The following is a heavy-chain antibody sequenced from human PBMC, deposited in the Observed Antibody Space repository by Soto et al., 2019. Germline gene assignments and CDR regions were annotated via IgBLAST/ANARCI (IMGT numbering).Heavy chain of an antibody. CDR1: GGYISSGGCS. Sequence: PSVTLSVTCAVSGGYISSGGCSWSWIRQPPGKGPEWIGYIYHSGSTYYNPSLKSRVTISVDRAKNQFSLKLSSVTAADTAVYYCARGMTTVTTLDYWGQGTLVTVPQ. CDR2: IYHSGST. CDR3: ARGMTTVTTLDY. J-gene: IGHJ4*02. D-gene: IGHD4-4*01. V-gene: IGHV4-30-2*01.